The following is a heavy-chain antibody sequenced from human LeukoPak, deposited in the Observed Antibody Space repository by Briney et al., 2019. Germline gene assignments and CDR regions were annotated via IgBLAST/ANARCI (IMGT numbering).Heavy chain of an antibody. V-gene: IGHV3-53*01. D-gene: IGHD6-6*01. CDR3: ARAYSSSSHYYGMDV. J-gene: IGHJ6*02. CDR2: IYSGGST. CDR1: GFTVSSNY. Sequence: GGSLRLSCAASGFTVSSNYMSWVRQAPGKGLEWVSVIYSGGSTYYADSVKGRFTISRDNFKNTPYLQMNSLRAEDTAVYYCARAYSSSSHYYGMDVWGQGTTVTVSS.